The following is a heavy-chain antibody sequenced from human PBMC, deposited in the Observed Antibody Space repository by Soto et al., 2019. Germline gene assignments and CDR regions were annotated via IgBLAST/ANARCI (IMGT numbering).Heavy chain of an antibody. Sequence: LSLTCTVSGGSISSGGYYWSWIRQHPGKGLEWIGYIYYSGSTYYNPSLKSRVTISVDTSKNQFSLKLSSVTAADTAVYYCARYRLEPYYYGMGVWGQGSTVTVSS. CDR1: GGSISSGGYY. V-gene: IGHV4-31*03. CDR2: IYYSGST. J-gene: IGHJ6*02. CDR3: ARYRLEPYYYGMGV.